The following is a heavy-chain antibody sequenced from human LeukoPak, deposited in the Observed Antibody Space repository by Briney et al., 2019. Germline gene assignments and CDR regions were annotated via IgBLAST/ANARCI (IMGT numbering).Heavy chain of an antibody. CDR3: ARAGIVGAATESPFDN. CDR2: ISSSGSSI. J-gene: IGHJ4*02. CDR1: GFTFSDYY. Sequence: GSLRLSCAASGFTFSDYYMSWIRQAPGKGLEWLSYISSSGSSIYSADSVKGRFTISRDNAKNSLYLQMNSLRAGDTAVYYCARAGIVGAATESPFDNWGQGTLVTVSS. D-gene: IGHD1-26*01. V-gene: IGHV3-11*01.